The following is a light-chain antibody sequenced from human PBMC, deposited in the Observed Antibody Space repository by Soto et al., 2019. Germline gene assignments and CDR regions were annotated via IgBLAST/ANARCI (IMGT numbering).Light chain of an antibody. CDR2: EGS. CDR3: CSYAGSSTLGV. V-gene: IGLV2-23*01. J-gene: IGLJ3*02. CDR1: SSDVGSYSL. Sequence: QSALTQPASVSGSPGQSITISCTGTSSDVGSYSLVSWYQQHPGKAPKLMIYEGSKRPSGVSNRFSGSKSGNTASLTISGLQAEDEADYYCCSYAGSSTLGVFGGGTQLTVL.